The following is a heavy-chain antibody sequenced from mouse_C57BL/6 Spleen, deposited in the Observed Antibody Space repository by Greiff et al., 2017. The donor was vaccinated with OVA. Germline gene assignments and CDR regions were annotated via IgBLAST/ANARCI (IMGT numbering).Heavy chain of an antibody. CDR1: GYTFTDYE. V-gene: IGHV1-15*01. Sequence: VQRVESGAELVRPGASVTLSCKASGYTFTDYEMHWVKQTPVHGLEWIGAIDPETGGTAYNQKFKGKAILTADKSSSTAYMELRSLTSEDSAVYYCTLRFTTVVAIDYWGQGTTLTVSS. D-gene: IGHD1-1*01. CDR3: TLRFTTVVAIDY. J-gene: IGHJ2*01. CDR2: IDPETGGT.